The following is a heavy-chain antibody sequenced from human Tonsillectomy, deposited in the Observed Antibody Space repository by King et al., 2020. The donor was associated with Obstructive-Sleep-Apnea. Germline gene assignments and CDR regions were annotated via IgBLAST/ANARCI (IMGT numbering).Heavy chain of an antibody. Sequence: QLVESGTEVKKPGASVKVSCKASGYTFTGYYIHWVRQAPGQGLEWMGWINPYIGGTNYAQKFQGRVTMTSDTSISTAYMELSRLRSDDTAVYYCARVLIDNYDSSGFLYWGQGTLVSVSS. CDR1: GYTFTGYY. D-gene: IGHD3-22*01. J-gene: IGHJ4*02. V-gene: IGHV1-2*02. CDR2: INPYIGGT. CDR3: ARVLIDNYDSSGFLY.